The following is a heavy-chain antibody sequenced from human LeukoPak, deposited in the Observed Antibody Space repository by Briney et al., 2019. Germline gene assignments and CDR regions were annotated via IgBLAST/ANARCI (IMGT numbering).Heavy chain of an antibody. V-gene: IGHV1-69*04. Sequence: GASVKVSCKASGGTFSSYAISWVRQAPGQGLEWMGRIIPILGIANYAQKFQGRVTITADKSTSTAYMELSSLRSEDTAVYYCARRSSGYSPNFDYWGQGTLVTVSS. D-gene: IGHD3-22*01. CDR3: ARRSSGYSPNFDY. CDR1: GGTFSSYA. CDR2: IIPILGIA. J-gene: IGHJ4*02.